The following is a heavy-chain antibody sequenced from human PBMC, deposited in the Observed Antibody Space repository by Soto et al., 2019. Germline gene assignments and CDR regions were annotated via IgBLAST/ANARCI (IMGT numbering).Heavy chain of an antibody. J-gene: IGHJ6*02. D-gene: IGHD6-19*01. CDR1: GGTFSSYA. V-gene: IGHV1-69*06. Sequence: SVKVSCKASGGTFSSYAISWVRQAPGQGLEWMGGIIPIFGTANYAQKFQGRVTITADKSTSTAYMELSSLRSEDTAVYYCARDLAVAESTPRYYYYGMDVWGQGTTVTVSS. CDR2: IIPIFGTA. CDR3: ARDLAVAESTPRYYYYGMDV.